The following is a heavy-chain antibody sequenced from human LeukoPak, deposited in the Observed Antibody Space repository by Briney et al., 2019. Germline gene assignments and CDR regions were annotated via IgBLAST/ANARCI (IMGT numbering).Heavy chain of an antibody. J-gene: IGHJ6*02. CDR1: RFTFSSYD. CDR3: ARGGTGATKCYYFYGMDV. D-gene: IGHD1-26*01. CDR2: ISYDGSNK. Sequence: PGGSLRLSCAASRFTFSSYDMHWVRQAPGKGLEWVTVISYDGSNKYYGDSVKGRFTISRDNAKNSLYLQMNSLRAEDTAVYYCARGGTGATKCYYFYGMDVWGQGTTVTVS. V-gene: IGHV3-30*03.